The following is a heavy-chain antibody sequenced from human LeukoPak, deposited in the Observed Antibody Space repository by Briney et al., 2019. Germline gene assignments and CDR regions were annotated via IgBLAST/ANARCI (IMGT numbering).Heavy chain of an antibody. CDR1: GFTFNIFW. J-gene: IGHJ4*02. CDR3: ARANLGSYFDY. Sequence: PGGSLRLSCAASGFTFNIFWMHWVRQAPGKGLVWVSRINSDGSSTSYADSVKGRFTISRDNAKNTLYLQMNSLRAEDTAVYYCARANLGSYFDYWGQGTLVTVSS. CDR2: INSDGSST. D-gene: IGHD1-26*01. V-gene: IGHV3-74*01.